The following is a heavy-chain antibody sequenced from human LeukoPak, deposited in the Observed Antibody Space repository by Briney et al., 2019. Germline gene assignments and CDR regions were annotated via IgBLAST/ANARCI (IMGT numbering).Heavy chain of an antibody. D-gene: IGHD1/OR15-1a*01. Sequence: PSETLSLTCTVSGDSMSSYYWAWIRPPPGDGREWIGFIYYSGNTNYNPPLKSRVTISIDTSKNLLSLNLTSVTAADTAVYYCVRLPGRTTTSRPFDYWGRGALVTVSS. CDR1: GDSMSSYY. V-gene: IGHV4-59*08. J-gene: IGHJ4*02. CDR2: IYYSGNT. CDR3: VRLPGRTTTSRPFDY.